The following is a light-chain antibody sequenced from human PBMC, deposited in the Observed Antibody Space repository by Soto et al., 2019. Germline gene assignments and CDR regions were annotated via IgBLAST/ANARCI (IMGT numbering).Light chain of an antibody. Sequence: DIQMTQSPSSLSGSVGDSVTITCRASQGISNYLAWYQQRPGKAPTLLIYASSTLQSGVPSRFSGSGSGTDFTLTISSLQPEDVATYYCQRYNNAPRTFGQGTKVDIK. V-gene: IGKV1-27*01. J-gene: IGKJ1*01. CDR1: QGISNY. CDR2: ASS. CDR3: QRYNNAPRT.